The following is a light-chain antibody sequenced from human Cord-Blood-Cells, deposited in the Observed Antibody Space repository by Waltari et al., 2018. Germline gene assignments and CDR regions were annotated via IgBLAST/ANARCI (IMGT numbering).Light chain of an antibody. V-gene: IGKV1-5*01. CDR3: QQYTYMT. Sequence: DIQMTQSPSTLSASVGDRVTITCRASQSISSWLAWYQQKPGKAPKLLIYDASSLESGVPSRFSGSGSGTEFTLTISSLQPDDFATYYRQQYTYMTFGQGTKVEIK. J-gene: IGKJ1*01. CDR1: QSISSW. CDR2: DAS.